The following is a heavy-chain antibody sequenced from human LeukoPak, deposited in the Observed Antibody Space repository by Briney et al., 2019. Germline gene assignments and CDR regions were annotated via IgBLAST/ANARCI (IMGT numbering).Heavy chain of an antibody. CDR3: AREPTPTDDFWSGYLPFDY. V-gene: IGHV4-59*12. J-gene: IGHJ4*02. Sequence: SETLSLTCTVSGGSISTYYWSWIRQPPGKGLEWIGYIYYSGSTNYNPSLKSRVTISVDTSKNQFSLKLSSVTAADTAVYYCAREPTPTDDFWSGYLPFDYWGQGTLVTVSS. CDR1: GGSISTYY. D-gene: IGHD3-3*01. CDR2: IYYSGST.